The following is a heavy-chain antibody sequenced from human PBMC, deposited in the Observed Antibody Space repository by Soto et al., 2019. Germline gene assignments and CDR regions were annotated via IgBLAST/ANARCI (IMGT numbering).Heavy chain of an antibody. Sequence: ELQLVESGGGLVEPGGSLRLSCEASGFTFSPYYMNWVRQAPGKGLEWVSSISTTSTYTHYADSLKSRFTISRNNAKKILFFEMDSLTAEDNAVYYCAGGEGMSSTNVNAFDIWGQGTKVTVSS. CDR1: GFTFSPYY. J-gene: IGHJ3*02. D-gene: IGHD2-2*01. CDR2: ISTTSTYT. CDR3: AGGEGMSSTNVNAFDI. V-gene: IGHV3-21*01.